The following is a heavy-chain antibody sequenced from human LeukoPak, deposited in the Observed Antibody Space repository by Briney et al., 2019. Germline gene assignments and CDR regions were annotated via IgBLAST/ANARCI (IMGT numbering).Heavy chain of an antibody. CDR1: GYTFTGYY. CDR2: INPNSGGT. D-gene: IGHD2-15*01. CDR3: ARGPLEYCSGGTCYSGRNWFDP. J-gene: IGHJ5*02. Sequence: ASVKVSCMASGYTFTGYYMHWVRQAPGQGLDWMGWINPNSGGTNYAQKFQGRVTMTRDTSISTVYMELRRLRYDDTAAYYCARGPLEYCSGGTCYSGRNWFDPWGQGTLVTVSS. V-gene: IGHV1-2*02.